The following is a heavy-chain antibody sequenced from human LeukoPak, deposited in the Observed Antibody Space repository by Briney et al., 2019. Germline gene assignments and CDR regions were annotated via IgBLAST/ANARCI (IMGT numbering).Heavy chain of an antibody. Sequence: PGGSLRLSCAASGFTVSSNYMNWIRQPPGKGLEWIGSIYDSGSTYYNPSLKSRVTISVDTSKNQFSLKLNSVTAADTAVYYCARHYGPWGQGTLVTVSS. CDR2: IYDSGST. V-gene: IGHV4-39*01. D-gene: IGHD3-10*01. CDR1: GFTVSSNY. J-gene: IGHJ5*02. CDR3: ARHYGP.